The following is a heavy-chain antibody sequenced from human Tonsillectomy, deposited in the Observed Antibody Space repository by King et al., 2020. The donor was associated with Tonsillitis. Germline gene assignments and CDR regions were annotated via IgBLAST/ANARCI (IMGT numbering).Heavy chain of an antibody. V-gene: IGHV4-59*01. Sequence: QLQESGRGLVKPSETLSLTCTVSGGSISSYYWSWIRQPPGKGLEWIGYIYYSGSTNYNPSLKSRVTISVDTSKNQFSMKLSSVTAADTAVYYCARGVPAASPKYYYYGMDVWGQGTTVTVSS. CDR2: IYYSGST. D-gene: IGHD2-2*01. CDR3: ARGVPAASPKYYYYGMDV. J-gene: IGHJ6*02. CDR1: GGSISSYY.